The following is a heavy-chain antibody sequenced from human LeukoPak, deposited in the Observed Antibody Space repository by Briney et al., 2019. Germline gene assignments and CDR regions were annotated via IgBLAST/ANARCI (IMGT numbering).Heavy chain of an antibody. J-gene: IGHJ3*02. V-gene: IGHV4-61*02. CDR2: ISTGRGT. CDR1: DASIGNAHYY. CDR3: ARTLVPGVRGAFDI. D-gene: IGHD2-2*01. Sequence: PSETLSLTCTVSDASIGNAHYYWSWIRQPAGKGLEWIGRISTGRGTKYNPSLKGRVTISVDTSKNQFSLKLSSVTAADTAIYYCARTLVPGVRGAFDIWGRGTMVTVSS.